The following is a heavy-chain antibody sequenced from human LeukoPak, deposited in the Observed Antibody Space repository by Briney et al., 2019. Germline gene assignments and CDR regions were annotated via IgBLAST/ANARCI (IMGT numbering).Heavy chain of an antibody. CDR1: GGSISSYY. CDR3: ARGRGDGYNFDY. D-gene: IGHD5-24*01. J-gene: IGHJ4*02. CDR2: IYYSGST. V-gene: IGHV4-59*01. Sequence: SETLSLTCTVSGGSISSYYWSWIRQPPGKGLEWIGYIYYSGSTNYNPSLKSRVTISVDTSKNQFSLKLSSVTAADTAVYYCARGRGDGYNFDYWGQGTLVTVSS.